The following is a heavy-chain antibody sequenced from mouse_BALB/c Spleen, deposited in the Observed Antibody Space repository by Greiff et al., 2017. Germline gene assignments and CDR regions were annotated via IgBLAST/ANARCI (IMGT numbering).Heavy chain of an antibody. CDR2: ISYSGST. J-gene: IGHJ2*01. V-gene: IGHV3-8*02. CDR3: ARYGGNYVPYYFDY. CDR1: GDSITSGY. D-gene: IGHD2-1*01. Sequence: VPLKESGPSLVKPSQTLSLTCSVTGDSITSGYWNLIRKFPGNKLQYMGYISYSGSTYSNPSLKSRISITRDTSKNQYYLQLNSVTTEDTATYYCARYGGNYVPYYFDYWGQGTTLTVSS.